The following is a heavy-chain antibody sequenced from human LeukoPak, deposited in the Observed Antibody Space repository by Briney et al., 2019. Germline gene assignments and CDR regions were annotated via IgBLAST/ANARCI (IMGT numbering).Heavy chain of an antibody. CDR1: GYSSTSYW. V-gene: IGHV5-51*01. D-gene: IGHD3-22*01. CDR2: IYPGDSDT. CDR3: AKVQTYYYDSSGYYYPTHNYYFDY. J-gene: IGHJ4*02. Sequence: GESLKISCKASGYSSTSYWIGWARQMPGKGLEWMGIIYPGDSDTRYSPSFQGQVTISADKSISTAYLQWSSLKASDTAMYYCAKVQTYYYDSSGYYYPTHNYYFDYWGQGTLVTVSS.